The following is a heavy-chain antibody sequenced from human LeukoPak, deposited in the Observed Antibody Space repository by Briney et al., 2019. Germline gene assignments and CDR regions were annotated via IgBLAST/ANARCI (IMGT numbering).Heavy chain of an antibody. J-gene: IGHJ4*02. Sequence: GGSLRLSCAASDFTFTNAWMNWVRQAPGKGLEWVGRIKSKIDGGTTEYAAPVKGRFTISRDDSKNALYLQMNSLKTEDTAVYYCATFKLGWELHWGQGTLVTVSS. CDR3: ATFKLGWELH. D-gene: IGHD1-26*01. CDR2: IKSKIDGGTT. V-gene: IGHV3-15*07. CDR1: DFTFTNAW.